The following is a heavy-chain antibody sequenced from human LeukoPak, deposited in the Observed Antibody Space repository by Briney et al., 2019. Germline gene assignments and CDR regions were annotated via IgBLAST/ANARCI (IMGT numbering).Heavy chain of an antibody. CDR1: GGSFSGYY. D-gene: IGHD6-19*01. Sequence: SETLSLTCAVYGGSFSGYYWSRIRQPPGKGLEWIGEINHSGSTYYNPSLKSRVTISVDTSKNQFSLKLSSVTAADTAVYYCARYYIAVAGIDYWGQGTLVTVSS. CDR3: ARYYIAVAGIDY. CDR2: INHSGST. J-gene: IGHJ4*02. V-gene: IGHV4-34*01.